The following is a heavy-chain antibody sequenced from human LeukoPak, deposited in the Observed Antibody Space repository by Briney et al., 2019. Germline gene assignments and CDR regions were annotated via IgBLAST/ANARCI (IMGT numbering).Heavy chain of an antibody. V-gene: IGHV3-66*01. D-gene: IGHD3-9*01. CDR2: IYSGGST. J-gene: IGHJ3*01. Sequence: GGSLRLSCAASGFTVSSNYMSWVRQAPGRGLEWVSVIYSGGSTYYADSVKGRFTISRDNSKNTLYLQMNSLRAEDTAVYYCARDRYDILTGYNDAFDVWGQGTKVIVSS. CDR3: ARDRYDILTGYNDAFDV. CDR1: GFTVSSNY.